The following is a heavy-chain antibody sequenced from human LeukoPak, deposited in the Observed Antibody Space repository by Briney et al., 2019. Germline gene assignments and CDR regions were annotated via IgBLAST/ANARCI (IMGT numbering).Heavy chain of an antibody. CDR3: AREPINDSGYFDY. J-gene: IGHJ4*02. D-gene: IGHD1-1*01. CDR1: GFTFSNNY. Sequence: PGGSLRLSCAASGFTFSNNYMSWVRQAPGKGLEWVSLIYSGGSTYHADSVKGRFTISRDNSKNTLYLQMNSLRVEDMAVYYCAREPINDSGYFDYWGQGTLVTVSS. CDR2: IYSGGST. V-gene: IGHV3-53*01.